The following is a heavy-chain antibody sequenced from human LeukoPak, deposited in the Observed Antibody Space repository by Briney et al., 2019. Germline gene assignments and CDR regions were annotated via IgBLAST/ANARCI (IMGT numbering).Heavy chain of an antibody. J-gene: IGHJ4*02. CDR3: ARVDPTVAFDY. Sequence: QPGGSLRLSCAASGFTFRSYWMHWVRQAPGKGLVWVSRINSDGSSTSYADSVKGRFTISRGNAKNTLYLQMNSLRAEDTAVYYCARVDPTVAFDYWGQGTLVTVSS. CDR1: GFTFRSYW. D-gene: IGHD4-23*01. CDR2: INSDGSST. V-gene: IGHV3-74*01.